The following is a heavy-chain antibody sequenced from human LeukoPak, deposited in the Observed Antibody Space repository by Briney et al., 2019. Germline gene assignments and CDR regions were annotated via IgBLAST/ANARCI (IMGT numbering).Heavy chain of an antibody. D-gene: IGHD4-23*01. J-gene: IGHJ4*02. CDR1: GGTFSSYA. CDR2: IIPIFGTA. Sequence: PVKVSCKASGGTFSSYAISWVRQAPGQGLEWMGGIIPIFGTANYAQKFQGRVTITTDESTSTAYMELSSLRSEDTAVYYCARARVVVTGPLDYWGQGTLVTVSS. V-gene: IGHV1-69*05. CDR3: ARARVVVTGPLDY.